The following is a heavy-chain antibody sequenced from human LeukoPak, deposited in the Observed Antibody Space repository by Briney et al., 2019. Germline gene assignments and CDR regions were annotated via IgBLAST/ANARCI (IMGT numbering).Heavy chain of an antibody. J-gene: IGHJ6*03. CDR3: ATGPVLIDYYYYMDV. CDR1: GGTFSSYA. V-gene: IGHV1-69*05. CDR2: IIPIFGTA. Sequence: GSSVKVSCKASGGTFSSYAISWVRQAPGQGLEWMGGIIPIFGTANYAQKFQGRVTTTTDESTSTAYMELSSLRSEDTAVYYCATGPVLIDYYYYMDVWGKGTTVTVSS. D-gene: IGHD3-10*01.